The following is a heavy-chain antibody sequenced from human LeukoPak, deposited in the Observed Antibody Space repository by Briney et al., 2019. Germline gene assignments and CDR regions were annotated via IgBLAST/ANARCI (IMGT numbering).Heavy chain of an antibody. Sequence: GGSLRLSCAASGFTFSGYSMNWVRQAPGKGLEWVAVIWYDGSNKYYADSVKGRFTISRDNSKNTLYLQMNSLRAEDTAVYYCARAPGSVRFYYFDYWGQGTLVTVSS. V-gene: IGHV3-33*08. CDR2: IWYDGSNK. CDR3: ARAPGSVRFYYFDY. J-gene: IGHJ4*02. D-gene: IGHD3-3*01. CDR1: GFTFSGYS.